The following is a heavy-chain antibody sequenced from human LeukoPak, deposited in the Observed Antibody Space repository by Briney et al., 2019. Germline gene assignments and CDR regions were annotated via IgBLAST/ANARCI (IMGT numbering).Heavy chain of an antibody. CDR1: GYTFTSYY. CDR3: ARGLPYTNHYYGILTGYLGGRFDP. Sequence: GASVKVSCKASGYTFTSYYMHWVRQAPGQGLEWMGIINPSGGSTSYAQKFQGRVTMTRDTSTSTVYMELSSLRSEDTAVYYCARGLPYTNHYYGILTGYLGGRFDPWGQGTLVTVSS. D-gene: IGHD3-9*01. V-gene: IGHV1-46*01. CDR2: INPSGGST. J-gene: IGHJ5*02.